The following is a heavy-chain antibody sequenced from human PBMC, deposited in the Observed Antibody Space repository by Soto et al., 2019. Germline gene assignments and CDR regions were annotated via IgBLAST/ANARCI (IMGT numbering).Heavy chain of an antibody. CDR2: ISQSGNT. J-gene: IGHJ4*02. CDR1: SGSFSGYY. V-gene: IGHV4-34*01. CDR3: ARELPRGGIDY. D-gene: IGHD2-15*01. Sequence: ASETLSLTCSIYSGSFSGYYWSWIRQPPGKGLEWIGEISQSGNTNYSPSLKSRVSISIDTSKNQFSLKLSSVTAADTAVYYCARELPRGGIDYWGQGTLVTVSS.